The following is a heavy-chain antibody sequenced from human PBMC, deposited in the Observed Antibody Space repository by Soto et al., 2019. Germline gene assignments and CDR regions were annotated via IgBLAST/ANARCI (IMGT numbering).Heavy chain of an antibody. CDR1: GGSFSGFY. CDR3: ARAGQRRYCSGGSCYSGLYYFDY. CDR2: INHSGST. D-gene: IGHD2-15*01. Sequence: PSQTLSLTCAVDGGSFSGFYWSCIRQPPGGGLEWIGEINHSGSTNYNPSLKSRVTISVDTSKNQFSLKLSSVTAADTAVYYCARAGQRRYCSGGSCYSGLYYFDYWGQGTLVTVSS. V-gene: IGHV4-34*01. J-gene: IGHJ4*02.